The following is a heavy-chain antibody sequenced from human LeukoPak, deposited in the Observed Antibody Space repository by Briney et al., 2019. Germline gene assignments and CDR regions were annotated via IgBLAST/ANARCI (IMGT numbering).Heavy chain of an antibody. D-gene: IGHD2-21*02. Sequence: ASVKVSCKASGYTFSDYYIHWVRQAPGQGLQWMGWINPRNGGTNYAQKFQGRVSITRDTSISTAYMELTSVRSDDTAVYYCARASVGLSGDCCHFDYWGRGTLVSVSS. CDR3: ARASVGLSGDCCHFDY. CDR1: GYTFSDYY. CDR2: INPRNGGT. J-gene: IGHJ4*02. V-gene: IGHV1-2*02.